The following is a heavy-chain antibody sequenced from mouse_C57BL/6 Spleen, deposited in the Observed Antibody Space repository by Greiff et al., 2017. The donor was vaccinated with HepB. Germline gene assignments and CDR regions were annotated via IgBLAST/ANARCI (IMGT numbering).Heavy chain of an antibody. CDR3: TKPAWFAY. Sequence: VQLQQSGAELVRPGASVTLSCKASGYTFTDYEMHWVKQTPVHGLEWIGAIDPETGGTAYNQKFKGKAILTADKSSSTAYMELRSLTSEDSAVYYCTKPAWFAYWGQGTLVTVSA. J-gene: IGHJ3*01. CDR2: IDPETGGT. V-gene: IGHV1-15*01. CDR1: GYTFTDYE.